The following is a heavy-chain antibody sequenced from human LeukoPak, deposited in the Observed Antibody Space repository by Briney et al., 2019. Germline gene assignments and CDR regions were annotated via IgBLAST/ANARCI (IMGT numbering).Heavy chain of an antibody. CDR3: AREGFGEYNFDY. Sequence: SETLSLTCAVYGGSFSGYYWSWIRQPPGKGVEWIGEINHSGSTNYNPSLKSRVTISVDTSKNQFSLKLSSVTAADTAAYYCAREGFGEYNFDYWGQGTLVTVSS. D-gene: IGHD3-10*01. J-gene: IGHJ4*02. CDR2: INHSGST. V-gene: IGHV4-34*01. CDR1: GGSFSGYY.